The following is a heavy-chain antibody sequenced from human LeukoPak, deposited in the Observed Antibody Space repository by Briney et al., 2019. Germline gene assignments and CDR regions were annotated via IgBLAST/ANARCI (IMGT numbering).Heavy chain of an antibody. CDR3: ARVDSSGYHTFFDY. CDR1: DGSVTSHS. D-gene: IGHD3-22*01. CDR2: IYDSGSP. J-gene: IGHJ4*02. Sequence: SETLSLTCTVSDGSVTSHSWNWIRQPPGKGLEWIGDIYDSGSPNYNPSLKSRVTISVDSSKNQFSLKLTSVTAADTAIYYCARVDSSGYHTFFDYWGKGTLVTVSS. V-gene: IGHV4-59*02.